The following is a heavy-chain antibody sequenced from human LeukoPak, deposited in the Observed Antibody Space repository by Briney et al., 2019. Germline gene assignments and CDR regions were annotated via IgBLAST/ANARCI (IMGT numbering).Heavy chain of an antibody. J-gene: IGHJ4*02. D-gene: IGHD6-19*01. Sequence: GGSLRLSCAASGFTFSTSWMPWVRQAPGKGLVSVSRINSDGTYTTYADSVKGRFTISRDNAKNTVYLQMRSLRAEDTAVYYCVREDSSGWSFDYWGQGTLVTVSS. V-gene: IGHV3-74*01. CDR2: INSDGTYT. CDR3: VREDSSGWSFDY. CDR1: GFTFSTSW.